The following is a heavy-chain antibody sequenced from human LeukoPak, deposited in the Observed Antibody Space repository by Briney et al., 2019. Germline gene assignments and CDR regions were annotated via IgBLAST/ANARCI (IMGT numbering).Heavy chain of an antibody. CDR2: ISSSSSYI. J-gene: IGHJ4*02. V-gene: IGHV3-21*01. CDR1: GFTFSSYS. CDR3: ARGGSGSRKEEMPYYFDY. Sequence: GGSLRLSCAASGFTFSSYSMNWVRQAPGKGLEWVSSISSSSSYIYYADSVKGRFTISRDNAKNSLYLQMNSLRAEDTAVYYCARGGSGSRKEEMPYYFDYWGQGTLVTVSS. D-gene: IGHD1-26*01.